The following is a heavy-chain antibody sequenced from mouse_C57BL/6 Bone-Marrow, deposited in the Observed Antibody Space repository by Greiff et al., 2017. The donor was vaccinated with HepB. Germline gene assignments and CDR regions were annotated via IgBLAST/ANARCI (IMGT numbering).Heavy chain of an antibody. V-gene: IGHV5-17*01. CDR1: GFPFSDYG. D-gene: IGHD1-1*01. Sequence: EVQGVESGGGLVTPGGSLKLSCAASGFPFSDYGMHWVRQAPKKGLEWVAYISSGSSTYYYADTVKGLFTISRDNAKNTLFLQMTSLRSEDTAMYYCARQDYGSSYWFAYWGQGTLVTVSA. CDR2: ISSGSSTY. J-gene: IGHJ3*01. CDR3: ARQDYGSSYWFAY.